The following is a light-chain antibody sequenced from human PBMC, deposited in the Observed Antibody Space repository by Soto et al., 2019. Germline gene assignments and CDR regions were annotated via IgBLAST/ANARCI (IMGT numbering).Light chain of an antibody. J-gene: IGKJ1*01. V-gene: IGKV1-39*01. CDR1: QSISSY. CDR2: AAS. CDR3: QQSYSTPWT. Sequence: DRQMTQSPSSLSASVGDRVTITCRASQSISSYLNWYQQKPGKAPKLLIYAASSLQSGVPSRFSGSGSGTDFTITISSLQPEDFATYYCQQSYSTPWTFGQGTKVDIK.